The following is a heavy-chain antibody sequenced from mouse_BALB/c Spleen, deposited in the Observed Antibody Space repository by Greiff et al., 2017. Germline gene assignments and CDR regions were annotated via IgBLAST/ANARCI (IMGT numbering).Heavy chain of an antibody. CDR2: ISYSGST. V-gene: IGHV3-2*02. D-gene: IGHD2-4*01. Sequence: EVQLQQSGPGLVKPSQSLSLTCTVTGYSITSDYAWNWIRQFPGNKLEWMGYISYSGSTSYNPSLKSRISITRDTSKNQFFLQLNSVTTEDTATYYCARSGSTMITAPYYFDYWGQGTTLTVSS. CDR1: GYSITSDYA. J-gene: IGHJ2*01. CDR3: ARSGSTMITAPYYFDY.